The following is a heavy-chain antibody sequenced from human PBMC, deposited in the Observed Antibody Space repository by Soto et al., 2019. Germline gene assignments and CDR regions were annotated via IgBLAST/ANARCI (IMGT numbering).Heavy chain of an antibody. CDR3: AKGTIHYFDY. V-gene: IGHV4-31*03. CDR1: GGSISSDSYY. CDR2: VYYSGTT. J-gene: IGHJ4*02. Sequence: QVQLQESGPRLVKPSQTLSLTCTVSGGSISSDSYYWTWIRQHPGKGLEWMGYVYYSGTTHYNPSLKSRVTISVDMSKNQFSLRLSSVTAADTAVYYCAKGTIHYFDYWGQGTLVTVSA.